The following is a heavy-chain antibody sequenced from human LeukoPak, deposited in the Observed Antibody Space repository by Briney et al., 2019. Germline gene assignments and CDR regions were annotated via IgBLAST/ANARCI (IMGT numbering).Heavy chain of an antibody. CDR1: GGSFSGYY. V-gene: IGHV4-34*01. Sequence: PSETLSLTCAVYGGSFSGYYWSWIRQPPGKGLEWIGEINHSGSTNYNPSLKSRVTISVDTSKNQFSLKLSSVTAADTAVYYCASQGEGIAAAGTGDWGQGTLSPSPQ. CDR2: INHSGST. D-gene: IGHD6-13*01. J-gene: IGHJ4*02. CDR3: ASQGEGIAAAGTGD.